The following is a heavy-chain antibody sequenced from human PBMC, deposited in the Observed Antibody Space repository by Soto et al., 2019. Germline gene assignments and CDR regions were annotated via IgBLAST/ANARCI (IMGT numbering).Heavy chain of an antibody. CDR2: IYHSGSP. J-gene: IGHJ5*02. CDR3: ARWAGGYSGYVDL. D-gene: IGHD5-12*01. Sequence: QVQLQQSGPGLVKPSQTLSLTCTVSGGSISSGSYYWSWIRQLPGKGLEWIGVIYHSGSPSYNPSLTTRFTISVDTSQNQISLRLSSVTGADTAVYYCARWAGGYSGYVDLWGPGTLVTVSS. V-gene: IGHV4-31*03. CDR1: GGSISSGSYY.